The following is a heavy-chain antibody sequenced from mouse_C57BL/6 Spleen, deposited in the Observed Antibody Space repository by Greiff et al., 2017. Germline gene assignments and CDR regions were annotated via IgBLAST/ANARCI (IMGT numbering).Heavy chain of an antibody. V-gene: IGHV1-55*01. CDR1: GYTFTSYW. Sequence: VQLHHSFSYLFKPGASVTMSCKASGYTFTSYWITWVKQRPGQGLEWIGDIYPGSGSPNYNEKFKSKATLTVDTSSSTAYMQLHSLTSEDSAVYYCARDTRCSTYCFDYWGQGTTLTVSS. J-gene: IGHJ2*01. D-gene: IGHD5-1*01. CDR3: ARDTRCSTYCFDY. CDR2: IYPGSGSP.